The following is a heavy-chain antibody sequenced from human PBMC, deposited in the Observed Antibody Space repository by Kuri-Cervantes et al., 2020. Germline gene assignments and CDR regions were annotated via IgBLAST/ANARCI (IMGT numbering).Heavy chain of an antibody. Sequence: SETLSLTCTVSGGSVSSGSYYWSWIRQPPGKGLEWIGYIYYSGSTNYNPSLKSRVTISVDTSKNQFSLKLSSVTAADTAVYYCARDMHIQTGRGLWQDYNYYMDVWGKGTTVTVSS. CDR3: ARDMHIQTGRGLWQDYNYYMDV. V-gene: IGHV4-61*01. J-gene: IGHJ6*03. D-gene: IGHD3-16*01. CDR1: GGSVSSGSYY. CDR2: IYYSGST.